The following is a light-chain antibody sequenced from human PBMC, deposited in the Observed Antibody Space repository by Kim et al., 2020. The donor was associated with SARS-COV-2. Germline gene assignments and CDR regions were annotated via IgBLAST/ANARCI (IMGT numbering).Light chain of an antibody. Sequence: ASVGDSVTITCRASQGISNWLAWYQQKPGKAPKVLIYAASSLQSGVPSRFSGSGSGTQYPLTIRSLEPEDFATYYCQQAKSFPWTFGQGTKVDIK. CDR3: QQAKSFPWT. V-gene: IGKV1-12*01. J-gene: IGKJ1*01. CDR2: AAS. CDR1: QGISNW.